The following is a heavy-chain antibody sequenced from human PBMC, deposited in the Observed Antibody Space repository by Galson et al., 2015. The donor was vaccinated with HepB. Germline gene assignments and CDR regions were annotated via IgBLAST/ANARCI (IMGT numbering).Heavy chain of an antibody. CDR2: IYPSDSDT. V-gene: IGHV5-51*01. CDR1: KYTFTNYW. CDR3: ARHHPARLH. Sequence: QSGAEVKKPGESLKISCKGSKYTFTNYWIGWVRQMPGKGLEWMGIIYPSDSDTRYSPSFQGQVTISADKSISTACLHWSSLKASDTGIYYCARHHPARLHWGQGTLVTVSS. D-gene: IGHD2-2*01. J-gene: IGHJ4*02.